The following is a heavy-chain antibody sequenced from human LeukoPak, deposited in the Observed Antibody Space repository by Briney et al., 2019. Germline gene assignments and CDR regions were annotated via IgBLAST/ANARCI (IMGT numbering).Heavy chain of an antibody. J-gene: IGHJ4*02. Sequence: ASVKVSCKASGYTFTSYDINWVRQATGQGLEWMGWMNPNSGNTGYAQKFQGRVTMTRNTSISTAYMELSSLRSEDTAVYYCASNYYDSSGYYYGVGYWGQGTLVTVSS. V-gene: IGHV1-8*01. CDR1: GYTFTSYD. CDR3: ASNYYDSSGYYYGVGY. CDR2: MNPNSGNT. D-gene: IGHD3-22*01.